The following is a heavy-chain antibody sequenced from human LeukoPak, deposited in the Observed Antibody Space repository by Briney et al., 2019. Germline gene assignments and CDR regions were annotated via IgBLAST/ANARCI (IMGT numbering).Heavy chain of an antibody. J-gene: IGHJ3*02. CDR2: TYHGAKWYN. Sequence: SHTLSLTCTISGDSFTSNSSAWHWISQAPAMGLEWLGSTYHGAKWYNDYARSLKSQIIINPETSKNQFSLQLNSVTPEDTAVYYCARSVGDVDIWGQGTMVTVSS. CDR1: GDSFTSNSSA. V-gene: IGHV6-1*01. D-gene: IGHD1-26*01. CDR3: ARSVGDVDI.